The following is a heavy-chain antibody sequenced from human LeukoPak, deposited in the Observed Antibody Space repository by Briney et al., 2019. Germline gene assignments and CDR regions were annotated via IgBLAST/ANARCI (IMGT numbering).Heavy chain of an antibody. CDR2: IYYSGST. V-gene: IGHV4-59*01. CDR3: ARDRRVGATPYYFDY. D-gene: IGHD1-26*01. Sequence: SETLSLTCTVSGGSISSYYWSWIRQPPGKGLEWIGYIYYSGSTNYNPSLKSRVTISVDTSKNRFSLKLSSVTAADTAVYYCARDRRVGATPYYFDYWGQGTLVTVSS. CDR1: GGSISSYY. J-gene: IGHJ4*02.